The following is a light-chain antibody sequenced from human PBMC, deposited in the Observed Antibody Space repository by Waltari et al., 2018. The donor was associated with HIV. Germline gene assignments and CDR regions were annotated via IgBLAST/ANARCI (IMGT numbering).Light chain of an antibody. V-gene: IGLV1-44*01. CDR3: AAWDDSLKGGA. CDR2: SNN. CDR1: TSNIGGNT. Sequence: QSVLAQPPSASGPPGQRVTLPCSGSTSNIGGNTVSWYQQLPGPAPKLLIYSNNERPSGVPDRLSGSTSGTSASLVISGLQSEDEADYYCAAWDDSLKGGAFGTGTKVTVL. J-gene: IGLJ1*01.